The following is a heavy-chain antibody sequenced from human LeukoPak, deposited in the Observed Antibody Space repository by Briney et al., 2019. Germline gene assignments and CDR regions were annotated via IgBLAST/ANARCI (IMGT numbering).Heavy chain of an antibody. J-gene: IGHJ4*02. D-gene: IGHD6-19*01. V-gene: IGHV1-2*02. Sequence: ASVKVSCKASGYTFTGYYMHWVRQAPGQGLEWMGWINPNSGGTNYAQKFQGRVTMTRDTSISTAYMELSRLRSDDTAVYYCASRGSSGSDGSFQDYWGQGTLVTVSS. CDR3: ASRGSSGSDGSFQDY. CDR1: GYTFTGYY. CDR2: INPNSGGT.